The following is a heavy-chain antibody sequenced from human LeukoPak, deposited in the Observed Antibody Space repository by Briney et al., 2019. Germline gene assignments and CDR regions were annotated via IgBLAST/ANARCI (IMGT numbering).Heavy chain of an antibody. J-gene: IGHJ4*02. CDR1: GFTFSSYA. Sequence: PGGPLRLSCAAPGFTFSSYAMSWVRQAPGKGLEWVSAISGSGGSTYYADSVKGRFTISRDNSKNTLYLQMNSLRAEDTAVYYCAKDRQIVATILDYWGQGTLGSVSS. D-gene: IGHD5-12*01. CDR3: AKDRQIVATILDY. CDR2: ISGSGGST. V-gene: IGHV3-23*01.